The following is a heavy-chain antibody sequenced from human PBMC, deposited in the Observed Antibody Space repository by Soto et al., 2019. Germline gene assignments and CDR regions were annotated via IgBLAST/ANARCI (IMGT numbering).Heavy chain of an antibody. CDR2: IWYDGSNK. CDR1: GFTFSSYG. Sequence: QVQLVESGGGVVQPGRSLRLSCAASGFTFSSYGMHWVRQAPGKGLEWVAVIWYDGSNKYYADSVKGRFTISRDNSKNTLYLQMNSLRAEDTAVYYCAREKTKNYYYDGMDVWGQGTTVTVSS. J-gene: IGHJ6*02. CDR3: AREKTKNYYYDGMDV. V-gene: IGHV3-33*01.